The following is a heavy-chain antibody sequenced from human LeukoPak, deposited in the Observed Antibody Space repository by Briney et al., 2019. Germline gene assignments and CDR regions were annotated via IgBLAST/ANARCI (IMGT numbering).Heavy chain of an antibody. V-gene: IGHV5-51*01. CDR1: GYSFTTYW. J-gene: IGHJ4*02. CDR2: IYPGDSDT. CDR3: ARQGYCGGGTCSHESYLDY. D-gene: IGHD2-15*01. Sequence: PGESLKISCKGSGYSFTTYWIGWVRQMPGKGLEWMGIIYPGDSDTRYSPSFQGQVTISADKSISTAYLQWSSLKASDTAMYFCARQGYCGGGTCSHESYLDYWGQGTLVTVSS.